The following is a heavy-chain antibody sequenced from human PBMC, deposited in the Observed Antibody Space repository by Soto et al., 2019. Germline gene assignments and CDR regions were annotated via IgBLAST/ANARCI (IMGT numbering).Heavy chain of an antibody. Sequence: VQLVESGGGVVQPGRSLRLSCAASGFTFSSYGMHWVRQAPGKGLEWVAVIWYDGSNKYYADSVKGRFTISRDNSKNTLYLQMNSLRAEDTAVYYCAREGIAARHAFDIWGQGTMVTVSS. D-gene: IGHD6-6*01. CDR1: GFTFSSYG. J-gene: IGHJ3*02. V-gene: IGHV3-33*01. CDR3: AREGIAARHAFDI. CDR2: IWYDGSNK.